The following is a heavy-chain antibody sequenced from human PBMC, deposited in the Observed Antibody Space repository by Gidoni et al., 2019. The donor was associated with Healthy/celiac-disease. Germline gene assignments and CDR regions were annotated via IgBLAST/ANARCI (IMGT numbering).Heavy chain of an antibody. Sequence: QVQLVQSGAEVKKPGASVKVSCKASGYTFTSYGISWVRQAPGQGLEWMGWISAYNGNTNYAQKLQGRVTMTTDTPTSTAYMELRSLRSDDTAVYYCARDQRLGGCSGGSCYPLFDYWGQGTLVTVSS. CDR3: ARDQRLGGCSGGSCYPLFDY. CDR1: GYTFTSYG. J-gene: IGHJ4*02. CDR2: ISAYNGNT. D-gene: IGHD2-15*01. V-gene: IGHV1-18*01.